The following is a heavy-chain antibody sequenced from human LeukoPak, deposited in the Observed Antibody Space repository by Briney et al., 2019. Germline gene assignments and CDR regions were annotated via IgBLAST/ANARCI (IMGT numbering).Heavy chain of an antibody. V-gene: IGHV4-4*07. CDR1: GGSISNNY. Sequence: SETLSLTCTVSGGSISNNYWNWIRQPAGKGLEWIGRIYTSGSTNYNPSLKSRVSISLDKSKNQFSLKLSSVTAADTAVYYCARERGSYPYYFDYWGQGTLVTVSS. D-gene: IGHD1-26*01. CDR2: IYTSGST. J-gene: IGHJ4*02. CDR3: ARERGSYPYYFDY.